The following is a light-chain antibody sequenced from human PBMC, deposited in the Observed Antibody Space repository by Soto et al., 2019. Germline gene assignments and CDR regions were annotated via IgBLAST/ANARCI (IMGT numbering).Light chain of an antibody. CDR1: SSNIGAGYD. CDR2: GNS. Sequence: QSVLTQPPSVSGAPGQRVTISCTGSSSNIGAGYDVHWYQQLPGTAPKLLIYGNSNRPSGVPDRFSGSKSGTSASLAITGLQAEDEADYYCQSYDSSESGASVFGTGTKLTVL. J-gene: IGLJ1*01. CDR3: QSYDSSESGASV. V-gene: IGLV1-40*01.